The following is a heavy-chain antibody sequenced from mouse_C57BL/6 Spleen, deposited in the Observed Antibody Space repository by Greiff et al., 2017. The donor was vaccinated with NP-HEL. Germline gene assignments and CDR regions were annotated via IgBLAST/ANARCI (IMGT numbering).Heavy chain of an antibody. V-gene: IGHV6-6*01. CDR2: IRNKANNHAT. J-gene: IGHJ3*01. Sequence: EVKLVESGGGLVQPGGSMKLSCAASGFTFSDAWMDWVRQSPEKGLEWVAEIRNKANNHATYYAESVKGRFTISRDDSKSSVYLQMNSLRAEDAGIYYCTPAYYSNYGAYWGQGTLVTVSA. CDR1: GFTFSDAW. CDR3: TPAYYSNYGAY. D-gene: IGHD2-5*01.